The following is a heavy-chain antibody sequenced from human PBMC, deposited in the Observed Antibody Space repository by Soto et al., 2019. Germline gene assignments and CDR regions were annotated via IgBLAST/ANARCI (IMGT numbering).Heavy chain of an antibody. V-gene: IGHV1-18*04. CDR2: ISAYNGNT. J-gene: IGHJ4*02. CDR3: ARVRVIRGVIPSHFGL. D-gene: IGHD3-10*01. Sequence: ASVKVSCKASGYTFTSYGISWVRQAPGQGLDWMGWISAYNGNTKYAQDLQGRVTMTTDTSTSTAYMELRSLRSDDTAMYYCARVRVIRGVIPSHFGLWGQGTLVTVSS. CDR1: GYTFTSYG.